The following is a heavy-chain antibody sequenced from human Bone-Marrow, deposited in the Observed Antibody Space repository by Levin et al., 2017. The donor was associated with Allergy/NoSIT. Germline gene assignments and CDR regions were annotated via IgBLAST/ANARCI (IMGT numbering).Heavy chain of an antibody. Sequence: GESLKISCKASAYTFTSYGISWVRRAPGQGLEWMGWISGSNGNTNYAQKFQGRVTMTTDTSTSTAYMELRSLRSDDTAVYYCARDHYYDSSGAFDYWGQGTLVTVSS. V-gene: IGHV1-18*01. D-gene: IGHD3-22*01. CDR1: AYTFTSYG. J-gene: IGHJ4*02. CDR2: ISGSNGNT. CDR3: ARDHYYDSSGAFDY.